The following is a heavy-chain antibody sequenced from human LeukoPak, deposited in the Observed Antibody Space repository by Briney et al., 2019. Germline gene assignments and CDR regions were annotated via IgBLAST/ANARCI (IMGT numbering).Heavy chain of an antibody. D-gene: IGHD1-14*01. CDR3: AKDHPSGYYFDY. V-gene: IGHV3-23*01. J-gene: IGHJ4*02. Sequence: GGSLRLSCAASGFTFSTYAMSWVRQAPGKGLEWVSAISGSGGSTFNADSVKGRFTISRDNSKNTLFLQMNSLRAEETAIYYCAKDHPSGYYFDYWGQGTLVTVSS. CDR1: GFTFSTYA. CDR2: ISGSGGST.